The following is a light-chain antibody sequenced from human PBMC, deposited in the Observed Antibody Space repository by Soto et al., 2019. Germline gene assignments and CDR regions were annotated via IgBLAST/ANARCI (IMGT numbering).Light chain of an antibody. V-gene: IGKV1-9*01. CDR3: QQFNSFPRT. J-gene: IGKJ1*01. CDR1: QGISNY. CDR2: VAS. Sequence: DIQLTQSPSFLSASEGDRVTVTCWASQGISNYLAWYQQKPGKAPKLLINVASTLQSGVPSRFSGSGSGTEFTLTISSLQTEDSATYYCQQFNSFPRTFGQGTKVEIK.